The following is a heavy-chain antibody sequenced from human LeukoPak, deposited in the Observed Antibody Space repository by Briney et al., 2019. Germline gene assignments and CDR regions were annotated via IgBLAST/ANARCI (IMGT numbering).Heavy chain of an antibody. Sequence: PGGSLRLSCAASGFTFNDYEMNWVRQAPGKGLEWISYISSAGSDMYYADFVKGRFTVSRDNAKNSLFLQMNSLRAEDTAVYYCARDMPKFSSSADYWGQGTLVTVSS. CDR2: ISSAGSDM. J-gene: IGHJ4*02. CDR1: GFTFNDYE. D-gene: IGHD6-6*01. V-gene: IGHV3-48*03. CDR3: ARDMPKFSSSADY.